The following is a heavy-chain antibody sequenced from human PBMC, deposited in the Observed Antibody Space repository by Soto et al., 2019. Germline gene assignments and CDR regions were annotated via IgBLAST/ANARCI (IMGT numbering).Heavy chain of an antibody. CDR3: AIALELGYCSGGSCYPVDY. D-gene: IGHD2-15*01. Sequence: EVQLLESGGGLVQPGGSLRLSCAASGFTFSSYAMSWVRQAPGKGLEWVSAISGSGGSTYYADSVKGRFTISRDNSKNTLYLQMNSLRAEDTAVYYYAIALELGYCSGGSCYPVDYWGQGTLVTVSS. CDR2: ISGSGGST. CDR1: GFTFSSYA. J-gene: IGHJ4*02. V-gene: IGHV3-23*01.